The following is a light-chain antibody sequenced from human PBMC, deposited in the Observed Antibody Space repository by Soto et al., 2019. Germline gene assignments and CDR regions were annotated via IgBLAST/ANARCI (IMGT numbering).Light chain of an antibody. CDR2: KAS. Sequence: DIQLTQSPSTLSASVGDRVTIACRASQSISSWLAWYQQKPGKAPKLLIYKASSLESDVPSRFSGSGSGTEFTLTISSLQPDDFATYYCQEYNTWWTFGQGTKVEIK. CDR3: QEYNTWWT. V-gene: IGKV1-5*03. CDR1: QSISSW. J-gene: IGKJ1*01.